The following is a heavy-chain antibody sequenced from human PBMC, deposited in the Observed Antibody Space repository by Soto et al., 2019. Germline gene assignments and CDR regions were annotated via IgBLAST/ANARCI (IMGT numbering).Heavy chain of an antibody. CDR3: ARDQANLFGSRGYGMDV. V-gene: IGHV1-69*13. J-gene: IGHJ6*02. D-gene: IGHD3-16*01. CDR2: IIPIFGTA. Sequence: GASVKVSCKASGGTFSSYAISWVRQAPGQGLEWMGGIIPIFGTANYAQKFQGRVTITADESTSTAYMELSSLRSEDTAVYYCARDQANLFGSRGYGMDVWGQGTTVTVSS. CDR1: GGTFSSYA.